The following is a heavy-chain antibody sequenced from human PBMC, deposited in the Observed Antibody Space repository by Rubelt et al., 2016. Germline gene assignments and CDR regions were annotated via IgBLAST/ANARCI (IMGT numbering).Heavy chain of an antibody. J-gene: IGHJ4*02. V-gene: IGHV4-38-2*02. Sequence: QVQLQESGPGLVKPSETLSLTCTVSGYSISSGYYWSWIRQPPGKGLEWIGEINHSGSTNYNPSLKSRVTISVDTSKNQFSLKLSSVTAADTAVYYCASLAAPLYYFDYWGQGTLVTVSS. CDR2: INHSGST. CDR3: ASLAAPLYYFDY. D-gene: IGHD6-6*01. CDR1: GYSISSGYY.